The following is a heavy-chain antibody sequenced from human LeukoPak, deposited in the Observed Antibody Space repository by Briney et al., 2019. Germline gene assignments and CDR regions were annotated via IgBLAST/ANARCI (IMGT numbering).Heavy chain of an antibody. D-gene: IGHD6-19*01. CDR2: ISSQSTYI. CDR1: GFTFSSYS. J-gene: IGHJ4*02. CDR3: ARDPHLSGWSDY. Sequence: GGSLRLSCAASGFTFSSYSMSWVRQAPGKGLEWVSSISSQSTYIYSADSLKGRFAISRDNAKNSLYLQMNSLRAEDTAVYYCARDPHLSGWSDYWGQGTLVTVPS. V-gene: IGHV3-21*01.